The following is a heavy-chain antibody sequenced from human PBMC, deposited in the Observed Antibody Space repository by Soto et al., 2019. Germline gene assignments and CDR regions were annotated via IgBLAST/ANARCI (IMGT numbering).Heavy chain of an antibody. CDR3: AGSSGYDRDYYYYYMDV. V-gene: IGHV3-9*01. J-gene: IGHJ6*03. CDR2: ISWNSGSI. Sequence: GGSLRLSCAASGFTFDDYAMHWVRQAPGKGLEWVSGISWNSGSIGYADSVKGRFTISRDNAKNSLYLQMNSLRAEDTALYYGAGSSGYDRDYYYYYMDVWGKGTTVTVSS. D-gene: IGHD5-12*01. CDR1: GFTFDDYA.